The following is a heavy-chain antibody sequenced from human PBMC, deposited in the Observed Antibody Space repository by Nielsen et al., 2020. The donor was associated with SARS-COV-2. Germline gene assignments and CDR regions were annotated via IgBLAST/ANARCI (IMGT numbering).Heavy chain of an antibody. J-gene: IGHJ5*02. Sequence: GSLRLSCTVSGGSISSGYYWGWIRQPPGKGLEWIGSIYHSGSTYYNPSLKSRVTISVDTSKNQFSLKLSSVTAADTAVYYCARARDRVTIFGVVRDWFDPWGQGTLVTVSS. CDR2: IYHSGST. CDR1: GGSISSGYY. D-gene: IGHD3-3*01. V-gene: IGHV4-38-2*02. CDR3: ARARDRVTIFGVVRDWFDP.